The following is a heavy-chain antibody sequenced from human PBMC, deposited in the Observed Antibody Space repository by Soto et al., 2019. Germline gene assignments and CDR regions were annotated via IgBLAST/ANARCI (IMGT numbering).Heavy chain of an antibody. CDR3: ARGEATGTPVIGY. Sequence: EVQVVESGGGLVKPGGSLRLSCAASGFTFSSYTMNWVRQAPGKGLEWVSSISSSSSYMYYADSVKGRFTISRDNAKKSLNLQINSLRAEDTAVYYCARGEATGTPVIGYWGQGTLVTVSS. CDR1: GFTFSSYT. V-gene: IGHV3-21*01. D-gene: IGHD1-1*01. CDR2: ISSSSSYM. J-gene: IGHJ4*02.